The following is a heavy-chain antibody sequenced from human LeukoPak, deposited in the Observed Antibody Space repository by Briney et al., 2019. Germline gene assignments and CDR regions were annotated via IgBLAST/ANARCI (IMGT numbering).Heavy chain of an antibody. CDR2: IYSGDNT. CDR3: ARHGSITMVRGRLRYFYMDV. CDR1: GFTVSSNY. D-gene: IGHD3-10*01. J-gene: IGHJ6*03. Sequence: GGSLRLSCAASGFTVSSNYMSWVRQAPGKGLEWVSVIYSGDNTFYADSVKGRFTISRDNSKNTLYLQMNSLRAEDTAVYYCARHGSITMVRGRLRYFYMDVWGKGTTVTISS. V-gene: IGHV3-53*01.